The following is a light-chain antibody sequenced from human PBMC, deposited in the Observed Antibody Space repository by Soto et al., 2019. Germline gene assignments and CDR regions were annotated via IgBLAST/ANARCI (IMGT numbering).Light chain of an antibody. CDR1: QSVSSN. CDR3: QQLHGYPIT. CDR2: GAS. V-gene: IGKV3-15*01. Sequence: EIVMTQSPATLSVSPGETATLSCRASQSVSSNLAWYQQKPGQAPSLLIYGASTRATDIPPRFSGSGSGTEFTLTITSLQSEDFANYYCQQLHGYPITFGQGTRLEI. J-gene: IGKJ5*01.